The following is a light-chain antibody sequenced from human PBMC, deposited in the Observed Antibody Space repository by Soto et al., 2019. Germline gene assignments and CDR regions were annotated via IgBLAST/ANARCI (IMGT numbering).Light chain of an antibody. CDR3: EQYGSSPGYT. Sequence: EIVLTQSPDILSLSPGARATLSFRASQSVRSSYLAWYQQRPGQAPRILIYGASSRATGISDRFCGDGSGTVFPLHISRLEPNDFAVYYCEQYGSSPGYTFGQGTKRE. CDR2: GAS. J-gene: IGKJ2*01. CDR1: QSVRSSY. V-gene: IGKV3-20*01.